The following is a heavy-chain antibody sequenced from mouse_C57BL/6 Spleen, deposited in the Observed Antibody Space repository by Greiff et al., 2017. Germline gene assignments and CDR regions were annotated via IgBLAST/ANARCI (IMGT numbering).Heavy chain of an antibody. V-gene: IGHV5-6*01. CDR3: ARGDYYGSSLSMDY. D-gene: IGHD1-1*01. Sequence: EVQLVESGGDLVKPGGSLKLSCAASGFTFSSYGMSWVRQTPDKRLEWVATISSGGSYTYYPDSVKGRFTISRDNAKNTLYLQMSSLKSEDTAMYYCARGDYYGSSLSMDYGGQEPQSPSPQ. J-gene: IGHJ4*01. CDR2: ISSGGSYT. CDR1: GFTFSSYG.